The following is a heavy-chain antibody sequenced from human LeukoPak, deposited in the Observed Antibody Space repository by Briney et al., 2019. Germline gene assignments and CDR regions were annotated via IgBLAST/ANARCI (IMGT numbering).Heavy chain of an antibody. CDR2: IYYSGST. CDR3: ARHEYYGLQGGFDY. Sequence: SETLSPACTVSGGSITISSYYWGWIRRPPGKGLEWIGNIYYSGSTYYNPSLKSRVTISVDTSKNQFSLKLSSVTAADTAVYYCARHEYYGLQGGFDYWGQRTLVTVSS. J-gene: IGHJ4*02. D-gene: IGHD3-10*01. V-gene: IGHV4-39*01. CDR1: GGSITISSYY.